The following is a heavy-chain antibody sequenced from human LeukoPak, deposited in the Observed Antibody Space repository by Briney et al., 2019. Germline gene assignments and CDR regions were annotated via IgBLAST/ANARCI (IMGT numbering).Heavy chain of an antibody. CDR3: ARGGWGQTAMVGATRGLYYFDY. D-gene: IGHD1-26*01. CDR1: GFTFSRYW. J-gene: IGHJ4*02. Sequence: GGSLRLSCAATGFTFSRYWLSWVRQAPGKGLEWVSYISSSSSTIYYADSVKGRFTISRDNAKNSLYLQMNSLRAEDTAVYYCARGGWGQTAMVGATRGLYYFDYWGQGTLVTVSS. V-gene: IGHV3-48*04. CDR2: ISSSSSTI.